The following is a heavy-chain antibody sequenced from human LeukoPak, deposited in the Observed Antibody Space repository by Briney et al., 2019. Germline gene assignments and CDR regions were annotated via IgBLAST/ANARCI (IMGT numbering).Heavy chain of an antibody. D-gene: IGHD3-10*01. CDR3: ARDMARGAAFDI. V-gene: IGHV3-48*03. CDR2: ISRSGSTI. Sequence: PGGSPRLSCAASGFTFSSYEMNWVRQAPGKGLEWVSYISRSGSTIYYADSVKGRFTISRDKAKNSLYLQMNSLRAEDTAVYYCARDMARGAAFDIWGQGTMVTVSS. CDR1: GFTFSSYE. J-gene: IGHJ3*02.